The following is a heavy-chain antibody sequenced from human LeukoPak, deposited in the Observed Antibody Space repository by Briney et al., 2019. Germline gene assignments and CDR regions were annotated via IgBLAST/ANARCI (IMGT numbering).Heavy chain of an antibody. Sequence: PGGSLRLSCAGSGFPFSIHGMNWVRQAPGKGLEWVSGISPGGGPTYYADSVKGRFTISRDDSKNTLYLQMNNLRAEDTAVYYCARSGGVRFDPWGQGTLVTVSS. V-gene: IGHV3-23*01. J-gene: IGHJ5*02. CDR3: ARSGGVRFDP. D-gene: IGHD3-16*01. CDR1: GFPFSIHG. CDR2: ISPGGGPT.